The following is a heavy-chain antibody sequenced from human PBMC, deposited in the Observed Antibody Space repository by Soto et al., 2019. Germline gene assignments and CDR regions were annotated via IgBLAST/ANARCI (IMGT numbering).Heavy chain of an antibody. CDR3: IRYSRSLRWNFDY. D-gene: IGHD3-3*01. J-gene: IGHJ4*02. CDR2: IRSKSNNYAT. V-gene: IGHV3-73*01. Sequence: EVQLVESGGGLVQPGGSLKLYCAASGFTFSGSAMHWVRQASGKGLEWVGRIRSKSNNYATVYAESVKGRLTISRDDSKNTAYLQMNSLKTEDTAVYYCIRYSRSLRWNFDYWGQGTLVTVSS. CDR1: GFTFSGSA.